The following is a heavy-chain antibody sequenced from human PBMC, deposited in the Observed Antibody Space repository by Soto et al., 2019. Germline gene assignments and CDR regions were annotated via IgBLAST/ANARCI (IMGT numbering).Heavy chain of an antibody. D-gene: IGHD4-17*01. CDR1: PGTATNKSYY. CDR2: VYYRGRS. CDR3: VSQRTTVPTQADFAY. Sequence: PLPNQSLTCAASPGTATNKSYYWRLLRQYQGKRLELIGSVYYRGRSYSKSSVKGPVTFSVDTSKDLFSLSLNSVTSSDMAVYFCVSQRTTVPTQADFAYWGPGGLVTLSS. J-gene: IGHJ4*02. V-gene: IGHV4-39*01.